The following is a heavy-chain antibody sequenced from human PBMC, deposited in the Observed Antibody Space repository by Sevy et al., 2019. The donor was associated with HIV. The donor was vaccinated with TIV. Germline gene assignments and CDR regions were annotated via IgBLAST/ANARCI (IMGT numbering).Heavy chain of an antibody. Sequence: GESLKISCKGSAYTFTTHWIGWVRQMPGKGLEWVGIMSPGDSEPRYSPSFQGQVTMSVDKSVSTAYLQWHSLETSDTAIYYCARLDSYSIGWSPRYYFDYWGQGTLVTVSS. J-gene: IGHJ4*02. V-gene: IGHV5-51*01. CDR1: AYTFTTHW. D-gene: IGHD6-19*01. CDR2: MSPGDSEP. CDR3: ARLDSYSIGWSPRYYFDY.